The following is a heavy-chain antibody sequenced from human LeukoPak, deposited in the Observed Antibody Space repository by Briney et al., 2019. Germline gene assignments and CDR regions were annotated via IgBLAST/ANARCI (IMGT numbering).Heavy chain of an antibody. CDR3: ARVGYYPDYYMDV. J-gene: IGHJ6*03. V-gene: IGHV4-38-2*02. D-gene: IGHD2-21*01. CDR2: IFHSGST. CDR1: GYSISSGYY. Sequence: PSETLSLTCTVSGYSISSGYYWGWIRQPPGKELEGIGTIFHSGSTYSNPSLKSRVTISVDTSKNQFSLNLSSVTAADTAVYYCARVGYYPDYYMDVWGKGTTVTVSS.